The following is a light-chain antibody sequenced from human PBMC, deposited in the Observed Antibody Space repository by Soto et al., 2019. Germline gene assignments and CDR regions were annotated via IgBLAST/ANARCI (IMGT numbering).Light chain of an antibody. CDR3: HHRQSQPRT. Sequence: EIVLTQSPATLSSSPGERATLSCSASQTVNSRLARYQHKPGQAPRLLIYHTSNRASCIPSRYSGSGSGPNFTLTISCLEPEDFAFYYCHHRQSQPRTFGQGTNVEIK. J-gene: IGKJ1*01. CDR2: HTS. CDR1: QTVNSR. V-gene: IGKV3-11*01.